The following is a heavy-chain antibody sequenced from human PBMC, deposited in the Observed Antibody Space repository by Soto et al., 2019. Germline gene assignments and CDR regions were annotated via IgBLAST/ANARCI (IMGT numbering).Heavy chain of an antibody. CDR1: GFTFSSYG. D-gene: IGHD5-18*01. V-gene: IGHV3-30*18. J-gene: IGHJ6*02. CDR2: ISYDGSNK. Sequence: GGSLRLSCAASGFTFSSYGMHWVRQAPGKGLEWVAVISYDGSNKYYADSVKGRFTISRDNSKNTLYLQMNSLRAEDTAVYYCAKVVLPQYSYGYYYYGMDVWGQGTTVTVSS. CDR3: AKVVLPQYSYGYYYYGMDV.